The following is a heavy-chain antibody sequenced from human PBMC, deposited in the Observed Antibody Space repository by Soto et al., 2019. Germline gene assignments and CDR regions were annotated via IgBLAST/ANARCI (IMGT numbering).Heavy chain of an antibody. V-gene: IGHV1-46*01. CDR2: VNPFDGSR. CDR1: GYIFTSYY. J-gene: IGHJ6*02. Sequence: ASVKVSCKASGYIFTSYYLHWVRQAPGQGLEWMGWVNPFDGSRMFAQSFQGRVTFTSDTSTSTVYMELSSLRSDDTAVYYCSRARGADYYYYGMDVWGQGTMVTVSS. D-gene: IGHD1-26*01. CDR3: SRARGADYYYYGMDV.